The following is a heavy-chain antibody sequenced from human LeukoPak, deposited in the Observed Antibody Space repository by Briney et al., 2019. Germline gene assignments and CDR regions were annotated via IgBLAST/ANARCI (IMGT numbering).Heavy chain of an antibody. J-gene: IGHJ4*02. D-gene: IGHD1-14*01. V-gene: IGHV3-23*01. CDR2: ISGRGGS. Sequence: GGSLRLSCAASGFNFSNFAMAWVRQAPGKGLDWVSVISGRGGSYSTDSVRGRFTISRDNSMNTVFLQMNRLSAEDTAVYYCAKSARITPTFYFDYWGRGTPVTVSS. CDR1: GFNFSNFA. CDR3: AKSARITPTFYFDY.